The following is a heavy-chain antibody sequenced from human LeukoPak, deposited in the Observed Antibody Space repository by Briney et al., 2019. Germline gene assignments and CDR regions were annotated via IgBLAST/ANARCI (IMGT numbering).Heavy chain of an antibody. Sequence: PGGSLRLSCAASGFTFSSYWMHWVRQAPGKGLVWVSRINTDGSSTNYADSVKGRFTISRDNAKNSLYLQMNSLRAEDTAVYYCARDYGKTYYDFWSGYPYFDYWGQGTLVTVSS. CDR3: ARDYGKTYYDFWSGYPYFDY. CDR2: INTDGSST. CDR1: GFTFSSYW. J-gene: IGHJ4*02. V-gene: IGHV3-74*01. D-gene: IGHD3-3*01.